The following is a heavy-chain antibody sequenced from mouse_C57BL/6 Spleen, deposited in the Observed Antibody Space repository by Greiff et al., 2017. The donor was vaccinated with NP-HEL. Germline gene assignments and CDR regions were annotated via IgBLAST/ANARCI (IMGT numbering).Heavy chain of an antibody. Sequence: VQLKESGGGLVKPGGSLKLSCAASGFTFSDYGMHWVRQAPEKGLEWVAYISSGSSTIYYADTVKGRFTISRDNAKNTLFLQMTSLRSEDTAMYYCARGTLYWYFDVWGTGTTVTVSS. D-gene: IGHD2-14*01. CDR2: ISSGSSTI. J-gene: IGHJ1*03. V-gene: IGHV5-17*01. CDR1: GFTFSDYG. CDR3: ARGTLYWYFDV.